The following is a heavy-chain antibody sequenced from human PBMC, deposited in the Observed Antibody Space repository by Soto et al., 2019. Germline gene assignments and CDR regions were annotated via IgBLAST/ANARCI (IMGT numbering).Heavy chain of an antibody. J-gene: IGHJ3*02. D-gene: IGHD6-19*01. V-gene: IGHV3-64*01. CDR1: GFTFSSYA. Sequence: VQVVESGGGLVQPGGSLRLSCAASGFTFSSYAMHWVRQAPGKGLEYVSLISSNGGSTSYANSVKGRFTVSRDNSKNTLYLQMGSLRADDMAVYYCARDKALGYNSGWYSAFDIWGQGTMVTVSS. CDR3: ARDKALGYNSGWYSAFDI. CDR2: ISSNGGST.